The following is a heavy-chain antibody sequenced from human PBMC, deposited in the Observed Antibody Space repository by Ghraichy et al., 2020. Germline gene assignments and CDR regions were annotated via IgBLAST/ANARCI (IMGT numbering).Heavy chain of an antibody. CDR3: AKPQIGTVTHGFDC. J-gene: IGHJ4*02. CDR1: GFSFSNYG. Sequence: GESLNISCAASGFSFSNYGMSWVRQAPGKGLEWVSTLNDNGDNTYYADSVKGRFTISRDNSKNTLCLQMNSLSAEDTAVYYCAKPQIGTVTHGFDCWGQGTLVTVSS. V-gene: IGHV3-23*01. D-gene: IGHD4-17*01. CDR2: LNDNGDNT.